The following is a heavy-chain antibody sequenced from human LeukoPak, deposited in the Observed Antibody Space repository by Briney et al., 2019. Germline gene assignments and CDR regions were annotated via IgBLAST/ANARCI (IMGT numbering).Heavy chain of an antibody. D-gene: IGHD3-3*01. CDR2: IYHTGST. CDR3: ARDRLGRSLEWTPPDY. CDR1: GGSISSGIYF. V-gene: IGHV4-30-2*01. J-gene: IGHJ4*02. Sequence: PSETLSLTCTVSGGSISSGIYFWSWIRQAPGKGLEWIGYIYHTGSTYYNPPLKSRATISVDRSANQFSLKLGSMTAADTAVYYCARDRLGRSLEWTPPDYWGQGILVTVSS.